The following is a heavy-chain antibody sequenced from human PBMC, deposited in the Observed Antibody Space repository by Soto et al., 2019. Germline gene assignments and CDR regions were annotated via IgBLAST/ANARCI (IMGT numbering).Heavy chain of an antibody. Sequence: QVQLVESGGGVVQPGRSLRLSCAASGFTFSSYGMHWGRQAPGKGVEGVAVLWCDGRNKYYADSVKGRFTISRDNSKHTLYLQMNGLRAEDTAVYSCPSDKCIRSTFVGVPQGVWGKGTTVTVSS. CDR2: LWCDGRNK. V-gene: IGHV3-33*01. CDR3: PSDKCIRSTFVGVPQGV. CDR1: GFTFSSYG. J-gene: IGHJ6*04. D-gene: IGHD3-16*01.